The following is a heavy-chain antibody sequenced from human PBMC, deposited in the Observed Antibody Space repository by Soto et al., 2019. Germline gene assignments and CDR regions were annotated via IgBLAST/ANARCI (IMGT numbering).Heavy chain of an antibody. V-gene: IGHV5-10-1*01. CDR2: IDPSDSYT. D-gene: IGHD2-8*01. CDR3: ASNGEVFGGVYELGYYYYGMDV. Sequence: GESLKISCKGSGYSFTSYWISWVRQMPGKGLEWMGRIDPSDSYTNYSPSFQGHVTISADKSISTAYLQWSSLKASDTAMYYCASNGEVFGGVYELGYYYYGMDVWGQGTTVTVSS. J-gene: IGHJ6*02. CDR1: GYSFTSYW.